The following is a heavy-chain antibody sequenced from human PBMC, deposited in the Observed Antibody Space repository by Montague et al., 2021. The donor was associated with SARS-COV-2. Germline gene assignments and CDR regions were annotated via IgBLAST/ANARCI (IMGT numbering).Heavy chain of an antibody. CDR1: GFIFSSYE. CDR3: ARGLPGLRARALFDY. CDR2: ISSSGSTI. J-gene: IGHJ4*02. Sequence: SLSLSFAASGFIFSSYEMNWVRQAPGKGLEWVSYISSSGSTIYYADSVKGRFTISRDNAKNSLYLQMNSLRAEDTAVYYCARGLPGLRARALFDYWGQGSLVTVSS. V-gene: IGHV3-48*03. D-gene: IGHD5-12*01.